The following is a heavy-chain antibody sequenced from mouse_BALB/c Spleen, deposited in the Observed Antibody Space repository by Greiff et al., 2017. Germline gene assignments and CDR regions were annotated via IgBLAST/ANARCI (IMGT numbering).Heavy chain of an antibody. J-gene: IGHJ4*01. Sequence: EVKLVESGGGLVQPGGSLRLSCATSGFTFTDYYMSWVRQPPGKALEWLGFIRNKANGYTTEYSASVKGRLTISRDNFQSILYLQMNTLRAEDSATFYCARDHPLGVYDDYYAMDYWGQGTSVTVAS. CDR3: ARDHPLGVYDDYYAMDY. CDR2: IRNKANGYTT. CDR1: GFTFTDYY. V-gene: IGHV7-3*02. D-gene: IGHD2-12*01.